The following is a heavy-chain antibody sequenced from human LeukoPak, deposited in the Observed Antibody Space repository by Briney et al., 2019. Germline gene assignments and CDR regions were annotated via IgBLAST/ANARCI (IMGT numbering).Heavy chain of an antibody. D-gene: IGHD1-26*01. CDR3: ARRVVGDTESYFDY. J-gene: IGHJ4*02. Sequence: GGSLRLSCTPSGFTFTTYALSWVRQAPGKGLEWVSTLSGVTGNTYYADSVKGRFTISRDNSKNTLYLQMNSLRVEDTAIYYCARRVVGDTESYFDYWGQGTLVTVSS. CDR2: LSGVTGNT. CDR1: GFTFTTYA. V-gene: IGHV3-23*01.